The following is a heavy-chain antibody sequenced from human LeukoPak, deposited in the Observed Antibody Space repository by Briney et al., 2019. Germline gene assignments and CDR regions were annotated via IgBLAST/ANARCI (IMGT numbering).Heavy chain of an antibody. CDR1: GYTFTSYG. J-gene: IGHJ5*02. CDR2: ISAYNGNT. D-gene: IGHD3-10*01. V-gene: IGHV1-18*04. Sequence: ASVKVFCKASGYTFTSYGISWVRQAPGQGLEWMGRISAYNGNTNYAQKLQGRVTMTTDTSTSTAYMELRSLRSDDTAVYYCARVELLWFGELNWFDPWGQGTLVTVSS. CDR3: ARVELLWFGELNWFDP.